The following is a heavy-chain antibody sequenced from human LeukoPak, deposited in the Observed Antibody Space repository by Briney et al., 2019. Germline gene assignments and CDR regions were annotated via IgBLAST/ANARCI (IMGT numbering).Heavy chain of an antibody. CDR3: AKTDIVVVTAILSNFDY. CDR1: GFIFSSYA. J-gene: IGHJ4*02. D-gene: IGHD2-21*02. Sequence: GGSLRLSCAASGFIFSSYAMSWVRQAPGKGLEWVSAISGSGGSTYYADSVKGRFTISRDNSKNTLYLQMNSLRAEDTAVYYCAKTDIVVVTAILSNFDYWGQGTLDTVSS. V-gene: IGHV3-23*01. CDR2: ISGSGGST.